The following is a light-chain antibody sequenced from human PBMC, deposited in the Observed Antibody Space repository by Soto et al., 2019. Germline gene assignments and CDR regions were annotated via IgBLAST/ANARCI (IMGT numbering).Light chain of an antibody. CDR1: QSVSNNY. V-gene: IGKV3-20*01. J-gene: IGKJ1*01. Sequence: EIVLTQSPGPLSLSPGERATLSCRASQSVSNNYLAWYQQKPGQAPRLLIYGASSRATGIPDRFSGSGSGTDFTLTISRLEPEDFAVYYCQQYYSYPQRGTFGQGTKVEIK. CDR2: GAS. CDR3: QQYYSYPQRGT.